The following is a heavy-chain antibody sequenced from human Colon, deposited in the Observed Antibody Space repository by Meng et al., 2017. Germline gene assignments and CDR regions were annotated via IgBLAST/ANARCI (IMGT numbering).Heavy chain of an antibody. V-gene: IGHV3-30*04. CDR1: GITLNEHH. D-gene: IGHD3-22*01. Sequence: GGSRIPSFEGSGITLNEHHMHWVRQTPGKGLEWLALMSAYVGDKLDSVKGRFTISRDTSKNTLYLQMNSLRPEDTGVYYCAREFHSSGYAGTFNMWGQGKMVTVSS. J-gene: IGHJ3*02. CDR3: AREFHSSGYAGTFNM. CDR2: MSAYVGDK.